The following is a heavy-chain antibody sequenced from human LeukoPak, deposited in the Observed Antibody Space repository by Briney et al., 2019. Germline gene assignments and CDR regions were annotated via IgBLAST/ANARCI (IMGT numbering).Heavy chain of an antibody. V-gene: IGHV4-4*07. CDR1: GGSISSYY. D-gene: IGHD3-22*01. CDR3: ARDTYYYDSSGKYYFDY. CDR2: IYTSGST. J-gene: IGHJ4*02. Sequence: SGTLSLTCTFSGGSISSYYWSWIRQPAGKGLEWIGRIYTSGSTNYNPSLKSRVTMSVDTSKNQFSLKLSSVTAADTAVYYCARDTYYYDSSGKYYFDYWGQGTLVTVSS.